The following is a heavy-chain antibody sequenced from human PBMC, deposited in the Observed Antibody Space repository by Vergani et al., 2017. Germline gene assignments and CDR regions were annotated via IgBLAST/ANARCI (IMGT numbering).Heavy chain of an antibody. CDR1: GGSISSYY. CDR3: AGTYYDFWSGFYYYGMDV. J-gene: IGHJ6*02. Sequence: QVQLHESGPGLVKPSETLSLTCTVSGGSISSYYWSWIRQPAGKGLGWIGRIYTSGSTNYNPSLKSRVTMSVDTSKNQFSLKLSSVTAADTAVYYCAGTYYDFWSGFYYYGMDVWGQGATVTVAS. D-gene: IGHD3-3*01. CDR2: IYTSGST. V-gene: IGHV4-4*07.